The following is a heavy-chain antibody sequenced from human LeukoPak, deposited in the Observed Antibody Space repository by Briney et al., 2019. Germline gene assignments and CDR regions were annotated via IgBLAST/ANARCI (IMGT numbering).Heavy chain of an antibody. V-gene: IGHV4-30-2*01. J-gene: IGHJ4*02. Sequence: SQTLSLTCAVSGGSISSGTYPCSWIRQPPGKGLEWIGYIYHSGGTYKNPSLKSRVTMSVDRSKNQFSLKLSSVTAADTAVYYCARGSSSWYFDYWGQGTLVTVSS. CDR3: ARGSSSWYFDY. D-gene: IGHD6-13*01. CDR1: GGSISSGTYP. CDR2: IYHSGGT.